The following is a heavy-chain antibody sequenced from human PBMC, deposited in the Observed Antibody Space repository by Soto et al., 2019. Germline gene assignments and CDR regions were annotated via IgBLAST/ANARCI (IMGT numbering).Heavy chain of an antibody. J-gene: IGHJ4*02. CDR1: GGSINSAGHS. Sequence: ALSLTCTVSGGSINSAGHSWGWVRQSPGKGLEWIGYSYHSGSSYYNPSLQSRVTISVDRSKAQFYLTLTSVTASDTAVYYCVSQRTSVLTQAYFDYWGPGALVPVSS. V-gene: IGHV4-30-2*06. CDR2: SYHSGSS. D-gene: IGHD2-8*01. CDR3: VSQRTSVLTQAYFDY.